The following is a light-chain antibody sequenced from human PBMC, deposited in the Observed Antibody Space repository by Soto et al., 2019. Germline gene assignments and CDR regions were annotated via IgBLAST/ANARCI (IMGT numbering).Light chain of an antibody. CDR2: WAS. CDR1: QSVLYSSNNKNY. J-gene: IGKJ4*01. V-gene: IGKV4-1*01. CDR3: QQYDSYPLT. Sequence: VMTQSPDSLAASLGERATINCKSSQSVLYSSNNKNYLAWYQQKPGQPPKLLIYWASTRESGVPDRFSGSGSGTDFTLTISSLQAEDVAVYYCQQYDSYPLTFGGGTKVAIK.